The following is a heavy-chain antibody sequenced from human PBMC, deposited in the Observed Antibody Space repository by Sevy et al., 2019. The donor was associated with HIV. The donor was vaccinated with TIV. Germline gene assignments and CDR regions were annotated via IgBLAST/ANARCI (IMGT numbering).Heavy chain of an antibody. CDR3: AKDRVSGTYYTGDFDY. CDR2: LKSKTEGGTT. CDR1: GFTLNKNW. V-gene: IGHV3-15*01. Sequence: GGSLRLSCAASGFTLNKNWMSWVRQAPGKGLEWVGRLKSKTEGGTTDYAAPVKGRFSISRDDSKNMLYLQMNSLKTEDTAVYYCAKDRVSGTYYTGDFDYWGQGTLVTVSS. J-gene: IGHJ4*02. D-gene: IGHD3-10*01.